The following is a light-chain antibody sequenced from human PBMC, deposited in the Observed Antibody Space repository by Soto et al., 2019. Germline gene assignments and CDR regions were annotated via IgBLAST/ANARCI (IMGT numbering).Light chain of an antibody. CDR2: WTS. CDR3: QQYPGSIT. Sequence: DIVMTQSPDSLPVSLGERATINCKSSQSVFSSSANKNCIAWYQQKSGQPPRLLIYWTSTRESGVPDRFRGSGSGTDFTLTISSLQAEDVATYYCQQYPGSITFGQGTRLDI. V-gene: IGKV4-1*01. CDR1: QSVFSSSANKNC. J-gene: IGKJ5*01.